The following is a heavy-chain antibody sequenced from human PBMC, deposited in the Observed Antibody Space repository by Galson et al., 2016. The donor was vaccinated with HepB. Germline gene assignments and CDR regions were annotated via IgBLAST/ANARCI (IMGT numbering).Heavy chain of an antibody. CDR3: ARATDYGDYANGMDV. CDR1: WDSVSSNSVT. Sequence: CAISWDSVSSNSVTWNWIRQSPSRGLEWLGRTYYRSRWGWDQDYAISVKSRISINPDTSGNQFSLQLRSVTPEDTAVSYCARATDYGDYANGMDVWDKGTRVTVSS. V-gene: IGHV6-1*01. CDR2: TYYRSRWGWDQ. D-gene: IGHD4-17*01. J-gene: IGHJ6*04.